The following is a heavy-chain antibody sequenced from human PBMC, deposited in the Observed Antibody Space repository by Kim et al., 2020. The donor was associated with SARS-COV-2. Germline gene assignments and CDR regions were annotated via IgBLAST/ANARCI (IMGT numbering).Heavy chain of an antibody. CDR3: ARVIVDDYGDYDWFDP. Sequence: SVKVSCKASGGTFSSYAISWVRQAPGQGLEWMGGIIPIFGTANYAQKFQGRVTITADESTSTAYMELSSLRSEDTAVYYCARVIVDDYGDYDWFDPWGQGTLVTVSS. V-gene: IGHV1-69*13. CDR1: GGTFSSYA. J-gene: IGHJ5*02. D-gene: IGHD4-17*01. CDR2: IIPIFGTA.